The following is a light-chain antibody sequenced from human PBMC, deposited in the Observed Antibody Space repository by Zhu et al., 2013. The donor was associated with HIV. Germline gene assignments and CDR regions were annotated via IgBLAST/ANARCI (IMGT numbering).Light chain of an antibody. V-gene: IGLV1-51*01. Sequence: QSVLTQPPSVSAAPGQGVTISCSGNSSNIGNNYVSWYQQLPGAAPRLLIYDNNKRLSGTPDRFSASKSGASVTLGITGLQTGDEAEYYCGTWDTSLGAVVFGGGTKVTVL. J-gene: IGLJ3*02. CDR1: SSNIGNNY. CDR2: DNN. CDR3: GTWDTSLGAVV.